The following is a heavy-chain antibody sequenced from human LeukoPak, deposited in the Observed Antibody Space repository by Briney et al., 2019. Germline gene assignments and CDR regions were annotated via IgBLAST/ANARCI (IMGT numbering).Heavy chain of an antibody. J-gene: IGHJ4*02. CDR2: IYYSGST. CDR3: ARLWFGEFPYYFDY. D-gene: IGHD3-10*01. Sequence: SETLSLTCTVSGGSISSYYWSWIRQPPGKGLEWIGYIYYSGSTNYNPSLKSRVTISVDTSKNQFSLKLSSVAAADTAVYYCARLWFGEFPYYFDYWGQGTLVTVSS. V-gene: IGHV4-59*08. CDR1: GGSISSYY.